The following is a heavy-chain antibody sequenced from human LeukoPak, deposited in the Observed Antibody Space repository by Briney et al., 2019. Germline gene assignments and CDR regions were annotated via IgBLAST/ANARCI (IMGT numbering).Heavy chain of an antibody. D-gene: IGHD2-2*01. Sequence: SETLSLTCTVSGGSISSYYWSWIRQPPGKGLEWIGYIYYSGSTNYNPSLKSRVTISVDTSKNQFSLKLCSVTAADTAVYYCARYCSSTSCYLNGMDVWGKGTTVTVSS. CDR2: IYYSGST. CDR3: ARYCSSTSCYLNGMDV. CDR1: GGSISSYY. J-gene: IGHJ6*04. V-gene: IGHV4-59*01.